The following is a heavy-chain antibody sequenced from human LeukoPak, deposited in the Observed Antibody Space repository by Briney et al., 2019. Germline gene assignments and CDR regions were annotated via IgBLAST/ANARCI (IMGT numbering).Heavy chain of an antibody. CDR3: ARGSSGYIAEF. CDR1: GNTFSGYY. V-gene: IGHV1-2*02. D-gene: IGHD3-22*01. J-gene: IGHJ4*02. Sequence: ASVKVSCKASGNTFSGYYIHWVRQAPGQGLEYMGWIYPYSGGTNYAQNFQGRVTMTRDTSISTAYMELSRLTSDDTAVYCCARGSSGYIAEFWGQGTLVSVSS. CDR2: IYPYSGGT.